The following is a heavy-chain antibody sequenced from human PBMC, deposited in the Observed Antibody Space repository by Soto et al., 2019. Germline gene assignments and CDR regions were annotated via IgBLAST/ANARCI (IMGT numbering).Heavy chain of an antibody. J-gene: IGHJ5*02. Sequence: QVQLVESGGGVVQPGRSLRLSCAASGFTFSSYAMHWVRQAPGKGLEWVAVISYDGSNKYDADSVKGRFTISRDNSKNTLYLHTNSLRAEDTAMYYCTRVGADFSHWFDPWGHGTLFTGSS. CDR1: GFTFSSYA. CDR2: ISYDGSNK. CDR3: TRVGADFSHWFDP. V-gene: IGHV3-30-3*01. D-gene: IGHD3-3*01.